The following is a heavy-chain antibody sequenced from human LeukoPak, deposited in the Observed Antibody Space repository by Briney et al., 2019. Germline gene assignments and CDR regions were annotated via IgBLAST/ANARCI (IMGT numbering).Heavy chain of an antibody. V-gene: IGHV7-4-1*02. CDR3: ARGIGIGVVLMVHGNMDV. D-gene: IGHD2-8*01. CDR1: GYSFTTYG. J-gene: IGHJ6*03. CDR2: INTNTGKP. Sequence: ASVEVSCNASGYSFTTYGIYWVRQAPGQGLEWMGWINTNTGKPTYAQGFTGRFVLSLDTSVTTAYLQISSLKAEDTAVYYCARGIGIGVVLMVHGNMDVWGKGTTVTVSS.